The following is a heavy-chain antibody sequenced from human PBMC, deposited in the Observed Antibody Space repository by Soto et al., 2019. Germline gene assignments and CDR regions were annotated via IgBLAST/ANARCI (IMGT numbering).Heavy chain of an antibody. Sequence: PSETLSLTCTVSGGSISSGGYYWSWIRQHPGKGLEWIGYIYYSGSTYYNPSLKSRVTISVDTSKNQFSLKLSSVTAADTAVYYCARHLGTTVTTAFDYWGQGTLVTVSS. CDR1: GGSISSGGYY. CDR2: IYYSGST. D-gene: IGHD4-17*01. J-gene: IGHJ4*02. CDR3: ARHLGTTVTTAFDY. V-gene: IGHV4-31*03.